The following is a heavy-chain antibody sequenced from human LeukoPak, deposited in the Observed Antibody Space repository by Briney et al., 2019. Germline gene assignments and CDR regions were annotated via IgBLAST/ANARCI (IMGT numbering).Heavy chain of an antibody. CDR2: IYYSGST. V-gene: IGHV4-30-4*01. D-gene: IGHD4-11*01. J-gene: IGHJ6*02. CDR1: GGSISSGDYY. CDR3: ARGPYMCCGMDV. Sequence: PSQTLSLTCTVSGGSISSGDYYWSWIRQPPGKGLEWIGYIYYSGSTYYNPSLKSRVTISVDTSKNQFSLKLSSVTAADTAVYYCARGPYMCCGMDVWGQGTTVTVSS.